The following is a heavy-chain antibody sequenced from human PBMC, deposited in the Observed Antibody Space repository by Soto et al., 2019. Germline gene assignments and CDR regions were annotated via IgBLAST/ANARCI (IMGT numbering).Heavy chain of an antibody. Sequence: SETLSLTCTVSGDFNNIYYWSWIRQPPGKGLEWIGYISYSGSTDYNPSLKSRVTISFDASKNQISLQVRSATAADAAVYYCARDLKEYCSDGKCNWFDPWGQGTLVTVSS. D-gene: IGHD2-15*01. CDR1: GDFNNIYY. V-gene: IGHV4-59*01. J-gene: IGHJ5*02. CDR2: ISYSGST. CDR3: ARDLKEYCSDGKCNWFDP.